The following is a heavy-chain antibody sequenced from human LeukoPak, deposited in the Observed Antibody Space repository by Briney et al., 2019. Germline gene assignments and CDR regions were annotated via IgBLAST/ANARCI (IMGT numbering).Heavy chain of an antibody. CDR3: ARGSTYYDFWSGYYSGPYSGYFDY. CDR1: GGSISSSSYY. J-gene: IGHJ4*02. D-gene: IGHD3-3*01. Sequence: SETLSLTCTVSGGSISSSSYYWGWIRQPPGKGLEWIGEINHSGSTNYNPSLKSRVTISVDTSKNQFSLKLSSVTAADTAVYYCARGSTYYDFWSGYYSGPYSGYFDYWGQGTLVTVSS. CDR2: INHSGST. V-gene: IGHV4-39*07.